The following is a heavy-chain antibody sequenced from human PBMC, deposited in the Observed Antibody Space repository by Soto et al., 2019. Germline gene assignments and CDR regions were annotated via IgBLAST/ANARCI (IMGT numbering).Heavy chain of an antibody. D-gene: IGHD3-16*01. CDR1: GFTFSDYG. CDR2: IWYDGSNK. V-gene: IGHV3-33*01. J-gene: IGHJ3*02. Sequence: QVQLVESGGGVVQPGRSLRLSCAASGFTFSDYGMHWVRQAPGKGLEWVTLIWYDGSNKYYADSVKGRFTISRDNSKNTLYLQMNSLSAEDTALYYCAREDYDSGAFDIWGQGTMVTVSS. CDR3: AREDYDSGAFDI.